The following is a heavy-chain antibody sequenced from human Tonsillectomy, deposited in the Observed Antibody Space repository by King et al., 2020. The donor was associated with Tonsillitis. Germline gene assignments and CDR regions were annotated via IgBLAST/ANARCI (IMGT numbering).Heavy chain of an antibody. D-gene: IGHD1/OR15-1a*01. CDR1: GYTFTSYG. Sequence: QLVQSGAEVKKPGDSVKVSCKASGYTFTSYGISWVRQAPGQGLEWMGWISAYNGNTNYAQKLQGRVTMTTDTSTSTAYMELRSLRSDDTAVYYCAREAKLEQEYYYYYGMDVWGQGTTVTVSS. J-gene: IGHJ6*02. CDR2: ISAYNGNT. V-gene: IGHV1-18*04. CDR3: AREAKLEQEYYYYYGMDV.